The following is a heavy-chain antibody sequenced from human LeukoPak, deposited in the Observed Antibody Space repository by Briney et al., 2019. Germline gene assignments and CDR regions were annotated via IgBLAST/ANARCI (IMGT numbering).Heavy chain of an antibody. CDR2: IYYSGST. CDR3: AREIGSSSWYVGFDY. CDR1: GGSISSSSYY. J-gene: IGHJ4*02. V-gene: IGHV4-39*07. Sequence: SETLSLTCTVSGGSISSSSYYWGWIRQPPGKGLEWIGSIYYSGSTYYNPSLKSRVTISVDTSKNQFSLKLSSVTAADTAVYYCAREIGSSSWYVGFDYWGQGTLVTVSS. D-gene: IGHD6-13*01.